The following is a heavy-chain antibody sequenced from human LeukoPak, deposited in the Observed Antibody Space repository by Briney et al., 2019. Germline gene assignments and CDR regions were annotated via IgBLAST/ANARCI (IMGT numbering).Heavy chain of an antibody. CDR2: IHHSGST. CDR3: ARGVYGSGTNWFDP. Sequence: SETLSLTCAVFGGSFRDYYWSWVRQSPAKGLEWIGEIHHSGSTKYNPSLKSRVTISVDTSKNQFSLKLSSVTAADTAVYYCARGVYGSGTNWFDPWGQGTLVTVSS. CDR1: GGSFRDYY. D-gene: IGHD3-10*01. V-gene: IGHV4-34*01. J-gene: IGHJ5*02.